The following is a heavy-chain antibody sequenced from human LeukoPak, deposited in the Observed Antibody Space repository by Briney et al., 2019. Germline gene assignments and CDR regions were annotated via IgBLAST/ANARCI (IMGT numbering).Heavy chain of an antibody. Sequence: SETLSLTCTVSGGSISSGGYYWSWIRQHPGKGLEWIGYIYYSGSTYYNPSLKSRVTISVDTSKNQFSLKLSSVTAADTAVYYCARGPEQPRGCITMTSSYYMDVWGKGTTVTVSS. CDR1: GGSISSGGYY. CDR2: IYYSGST. CDR3: ARGPEQPRGCITMTSSYYMDV. D-gene: IGHD3-22*01. J-gene: IGHJ6*03. V-gene: IGHV4-31*03.